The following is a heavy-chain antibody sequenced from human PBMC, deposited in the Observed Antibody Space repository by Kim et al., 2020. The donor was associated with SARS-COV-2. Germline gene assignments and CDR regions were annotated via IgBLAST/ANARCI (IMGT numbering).Heavy chain of an antibody. J-gene: IGHJ4*02. CDR2: INHSGST. Sequence: SETLSLTCAVYGGSFSGYYWSWIRQPPGKGLEWIGEINHSGSTNYNPSLKSRVTISVDTSKNQFSLKLSSVTAADTAVYYCARENMRAVAAPLDYWGQGTLVTVSS. D-gene: IGHD6-19*01. CDR3: ARENMRAVAAPLDY. CDR1: GGSFSGYY. V-gene: IGHV4-34*01.